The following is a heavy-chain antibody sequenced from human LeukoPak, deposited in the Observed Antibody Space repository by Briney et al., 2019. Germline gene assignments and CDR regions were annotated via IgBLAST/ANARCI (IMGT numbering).Heavy chain of an antibody. CDR1: GYTLTSYY. V-gene: IGHV1-46*03. D-gene: IGHD3-10*01. CDR2: INPSGGST. Sequence: ASVKVSCKASGYTLTSYYMHWVRQAPGQGLEWMGVINPSGGSTSYAQKFQGRVTMTRDTSTSTVYMELSSLRSEDTAVYYCARALYRSGSSYIPDFDYWGQGTLVTVSS. CDR3: ARALYRSGSSYIPDFDY. J-gene: IGHJ4*02.